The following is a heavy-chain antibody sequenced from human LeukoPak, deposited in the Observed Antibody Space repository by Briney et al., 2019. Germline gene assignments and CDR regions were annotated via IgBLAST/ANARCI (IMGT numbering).Heavy chain of an antibody. CDR3: ANSLVWSGYSAYYYYGMDV. CDR1: GFTFSSYW. CDR2: INQDGGER. D-gene: IGHD3-3*01. Sequence: GGSLRLSCAASGFTFSSYWVTWVRQAPGKGLEWVANINQDGGERYYIDSVKGRFTISRDNARNSLYLQMNSLTAEDTAVYYCANSLVWSGYSAYYYYGMDVWGQGTTVTVSS. J-gene: IGHJ6*02. V-gene: IGHV3-7*01.